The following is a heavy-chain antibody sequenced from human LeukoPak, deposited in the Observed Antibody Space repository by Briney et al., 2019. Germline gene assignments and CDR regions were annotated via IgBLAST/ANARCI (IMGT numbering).Heavy chain of an antibody. CDR2: IIPIFGTA. Sequence: EASVKVSCKASGGTFSSYAISRVRQAPGQGLEWMGGIIPIFGTANYAQKFQGRVTITADESTSTAYTELSSLRSEDTAVYYCARDSYDYGDYSYSFDYWGQGTLVTVSS. J-gene: IGHJ4*02. D-gene: IGHD4-17*01. CDR1: GGTFSSYA. CDR3: ARDSYDYGDYSYSFDY. V-gene: IGHV1-69*13.